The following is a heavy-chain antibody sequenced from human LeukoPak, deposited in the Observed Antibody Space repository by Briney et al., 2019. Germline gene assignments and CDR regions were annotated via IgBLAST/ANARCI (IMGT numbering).Heavy chain of an antibody. V-gene: IGHV4-39*07. D-gene: IGHD6-19*01. CDR3: ASGYSSGSVDY. J-gene: IGHJ4*02. Sequence: SETLSLTCTVSGGSISSSSYYRGWIRQPPGKGLEWIGSIYYSGNTYYNPSLNSRVTISVDTSKDQYSLKLSSVTAADTAVYYCASGYSSGSVDYWGQGTLVTVSS. CDR1: GGSISSSSYY. CDR2: IYYSGNT.